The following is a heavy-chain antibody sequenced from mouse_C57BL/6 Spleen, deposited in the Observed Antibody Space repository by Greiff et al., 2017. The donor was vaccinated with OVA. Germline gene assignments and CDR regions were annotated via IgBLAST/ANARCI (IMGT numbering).Heavy chain of an antibody. V-gene: IGHV1-59*01. J-gene: IGHJ4*01. CDR2: IDPSDSYT. CDR1: GYTFTSYW. Sequence: QVQLQQPGAELVRPGTSVKLSCKASGYTFTSYWMHWVKQRPGQGLEWIGVIDPSDSYTNYNQKFKGKATLTVDTSSSTAYMQLSSLTSEDSAVYYCAIPLTGTGAMDYWGQGTSVTVSS. D-gene: IGHD4-1*01. CDR3: AIPLTGTGAMDY.